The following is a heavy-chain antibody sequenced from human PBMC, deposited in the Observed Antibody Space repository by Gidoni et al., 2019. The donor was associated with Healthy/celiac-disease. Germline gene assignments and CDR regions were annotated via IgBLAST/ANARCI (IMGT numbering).Heavy chain of an antibody. V-gene: IGHV4-39*01. CDR1: GGSIRSISYS. J-gene: IGHJ4*02. D-gene: IGHD6-13*01. CDR3: ARHPTSGYSSSWPAQHPFDY. Sequence: QLQLQESGPGLVKPSETLSLTCTVSGGSIRSISYSCGWIRQPPGKGLEWIGSIYYSGRTYYNPSLKSRVTISVDTSKNQFSLKLSSVTAADTAVYYCARHPTSGYSSSWPAQHPFDYWGQGTLVTVSS. CDR2: IYYSGRT.